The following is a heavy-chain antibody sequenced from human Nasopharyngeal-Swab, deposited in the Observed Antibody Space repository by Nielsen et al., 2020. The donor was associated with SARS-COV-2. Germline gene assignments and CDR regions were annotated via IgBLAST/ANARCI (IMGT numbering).Heavy chain of an antibody. CDR2: LNDSGST. CDR1: GGSFCGDY. D-gene: IGHD3-10*01. V-gene: IGHV4-34*01. J-gene: IGHJ3*01. Sequence: QTLSLTRAVYGGSFCGDYWCWIRQPPGKGLEWSGELNDSGSTNYNPSLKSRVTISVDTSKNHFSLKLSSVTAADTAVYYCARWRAPLVRGVIFGREGTRFGFDVWGQGTMVTVSS. CDR3: ARWRAPLVRGVIFGREGTRFGFDV.